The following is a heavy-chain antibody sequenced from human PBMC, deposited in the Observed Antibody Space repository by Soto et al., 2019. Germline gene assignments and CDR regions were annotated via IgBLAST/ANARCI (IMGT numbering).Heavy chain of an antibody. CDR2: MNPNSGNT. CDR3: AGASHQRPDRPFDY. CDR1: GYTFTSYD. J-gene: IGHJ4*02. Sequence: QVQLVQSGAEVKKPGASVKVSCKASGYTFTSYDINWVRQATGHGLEWMGWMNPNSGNTGYAQKFQGRVTMTRNTSISTAYMELSSLRAEDTAVYYCAGASHQRPDRPFDYLGQGTLVTVSS. V-gene: IGHV1-8*01. D-gene: IGHD2-2*01.